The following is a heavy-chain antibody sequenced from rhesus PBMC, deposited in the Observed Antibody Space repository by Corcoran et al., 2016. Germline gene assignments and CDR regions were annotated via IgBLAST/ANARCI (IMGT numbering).Heavy chain of an antibody. Sequence: EVQLVQSGAEVKKPGASVKISCKASGYTFTDYYLHWVRQAPGKGLEWRGLFAPKDVEGKHPQKFQDRVTSTADTSTDTAYMEVSSLRSEDTAVYYCATGMWTGYYRGGLDSWGQGVVVTVSS. D-gene: IGHD3-3*01. V-gene: IGHV1-111*02. CDR2: FAPKDVEG. CDR1: GYTFTDYY. J-gene: IGHJ6*01. CDR3: ATGMWTGYYRGGLDS.